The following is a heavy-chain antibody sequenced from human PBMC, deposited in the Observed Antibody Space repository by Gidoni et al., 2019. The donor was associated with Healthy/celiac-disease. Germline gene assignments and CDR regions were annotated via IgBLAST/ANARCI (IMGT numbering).Heavy chain of an antibody. D-gene: IGHD3-10*01. J-gene: IGHJ4*02. CDR2: IYYSGST. Sequence: QLQLQESGPGLVKPSATLSLTCTVSGGSLSSSSYSWGWIRQPPGKGLEWIGSIYYSGSTYYNPSLKSRVTISVDTSKNQFSLKLSSVTAADTAVYYCARGGFGELYAPFDYWGQGTLVTVSS. CDR3: ARGGFGELYAPFDY. CDR1: GGSLSSSSYS. V-gene: IGHV4-39*07.